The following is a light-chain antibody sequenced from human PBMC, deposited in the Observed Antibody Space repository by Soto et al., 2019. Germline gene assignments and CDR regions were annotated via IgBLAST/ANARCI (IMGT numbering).Light chain of an antibody. CDR3: FSYRSRESHV. Sequence: QSALTQPPSASGSPGQSVTISCTGTSSDVGDDNYVSWYQRHPGKAPKLMISEVSKRPSGVPDRFSGSKSGNTASLTVSGLQAEDEADYYCFSYRSRESHVFGTGTKLTVL. CDR1: SSDVGDDNY. CDR2: EVS. J-gene: IGLJ1*01. V-gene: IGLV2-8*01.